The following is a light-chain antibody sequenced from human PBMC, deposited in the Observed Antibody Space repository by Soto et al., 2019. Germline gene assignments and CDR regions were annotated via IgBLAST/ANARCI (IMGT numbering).Light chain of an antibody. CDR1: QRISSW. CDR3: HQYNTWA. Sequence: DIQMTQSPSTLSASVGDSVTITCRASQRISSWLAWYQQKPGKAPKLLIYKASTLQSGVPSRFSGSGSGKEFTLTISSLQPDDFATYYCHQYNTWAFGQGTRLEIK. J-gene: IGKJ5*01. CDR2: KAS. V-gene: IGKV1-5*03.